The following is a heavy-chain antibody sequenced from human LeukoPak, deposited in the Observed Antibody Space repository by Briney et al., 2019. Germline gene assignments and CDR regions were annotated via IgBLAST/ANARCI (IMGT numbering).Heavy chain of an antibody. V-gene: IGHV4-34*01. CDR2: INHSGST. CDR1: GGSFSGYY. D-gene: IGHD4-17*01. Sequence: SSETLSLTXAVYGGSFSGYYWSWIRQPPGKGLEWIGEINHSGSTNYNPPLKSRVTISVDTSKNQFSLKLSSVTAADTAVYYCARDQRSGDYWFDPWGQGTLVTVSS. J-gene: IGHJ5*02. CDR3: ARDQRSGDYWFDP.